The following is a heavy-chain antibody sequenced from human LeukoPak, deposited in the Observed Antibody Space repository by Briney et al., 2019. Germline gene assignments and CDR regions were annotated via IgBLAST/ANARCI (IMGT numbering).Heavy chain of an antibody. V-gene: IGHV1-18*01. J-gene: IGHJ3*02. CDR2: ISAYNGNT. D-gene: IGHD2-15*01. Sequence: ASVKVSCKASGYTFTSYSISWVRQAPGQGLEWMGWISAYNGNTNYAQKLQGRVTMTTDTSTSTAYMKLRSLRSDDTAVYYCARDSMGYCSGGSCWPPTNDAFDIWGQGTMVTVSS. CDR3: ARDSMGYCSGGSCWPPTNDAFDI. CDR1: GYTFTSYS.